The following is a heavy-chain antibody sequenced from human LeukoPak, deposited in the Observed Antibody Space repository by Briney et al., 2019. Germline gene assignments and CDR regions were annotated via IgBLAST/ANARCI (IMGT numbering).Heavy chain of an antibody. V-gene: IGHV5-51*01. CDR1: GYPFTNYW. CDR2: IYPGDSDT. Sequence: GESLDISCKGSGYPFTNYWIGWVRQMPGKGLEGMGIIYPGDSDTRYSPSFQCQVTSSVDKSINTAYLQWRTLEASDTAMYYCARTNCGGDCGFAYWGQGTLVTVSS. CDR3: ARTNCGGDCGFAY. D-gene: IGHD2-21*02. J-gene: IGHJ4*02.